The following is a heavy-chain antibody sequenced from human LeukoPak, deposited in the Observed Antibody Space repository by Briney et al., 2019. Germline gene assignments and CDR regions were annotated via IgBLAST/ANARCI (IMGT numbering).Heavy chain of an antibody. CDR3: AKGLRGNYDY. CDR1: GFTFSNYA. J-gene: IGHJ4*02. V-gene: IGHV3-23*01. D-gene: IGHD1-26*01. Sequence: GGSLRLSCAASGFTFSNYAMTWVRQAPGKGLEWVSAINDRGGDTYYADSVKGRFTISRDNSKNTLYLQMNSLRAEDTAVYYCAKGLRGNYDYWGQGTLVTVSS. CDR2: INDRGGDT.